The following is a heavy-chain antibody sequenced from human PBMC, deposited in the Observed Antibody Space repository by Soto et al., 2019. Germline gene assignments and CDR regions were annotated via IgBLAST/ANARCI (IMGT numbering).Heavy chain of an antibody. V-gene: IGHV1-3*01. CDR3: ATSTDPLRYDYMDV. CDR1: GYTFTSYA. CDR2: INAGNGNT. J-gene: IGHJ6*03. Sequence: QVQLVQSGAEVKKPGASVKVSCKASGYTFTSYAMHWVRQAPGQRLEWMGWINAGNGNTKYSQKFQGRVTITRDTSASTAYMEMSSLRSEDTAVYYCATSTDPLRYDYMDVWGKGPTVTVSS. D-gene: IGHD2-2*01.